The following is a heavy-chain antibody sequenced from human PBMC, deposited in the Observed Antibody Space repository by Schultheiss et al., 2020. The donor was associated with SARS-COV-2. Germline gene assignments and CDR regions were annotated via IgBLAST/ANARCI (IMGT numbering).Heavy chain of an antibody. V-gene: IGHV3-23*01. Sequence: GESLKISCAASGFTFSSYAMSWVRQAPGKGLEWVSAISGSGGSTYYADSVKGRFTISRDNSKNTLYLQMNSLRAEDTAVYYCAKGKGGPDTAMVYYYGMDVWGQGTTVTVSS. CDR2: ISGSGGST. CDR1: GFTFSSYA. J-gene: IGHJ6*02. D-gene: IGHD5-18*01. CDR3: AKGKGGPDTAMVYYYGMDV.